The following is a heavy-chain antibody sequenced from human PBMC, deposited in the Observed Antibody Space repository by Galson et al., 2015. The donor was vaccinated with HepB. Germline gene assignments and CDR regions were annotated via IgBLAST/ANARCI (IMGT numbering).Heavy chain of an antibody. V-gene: IGHV3-23*01. CDR3: ANQVGPNPFFDS. CDR2: INSGGVRT. D-gene: IGHD1-26*01. Sequence: SLRLSCAASGFAFGNSAMIWVRQDPQKGLKWVSAINSGGVRTYYAESVNGRFTISRDNSENTLFLHINSLRVDETAVYYCANQVGPNPFFDSWGQGILVIVSA. CDR1: GFAFGNSA. J-gene: IGHJ4*02.